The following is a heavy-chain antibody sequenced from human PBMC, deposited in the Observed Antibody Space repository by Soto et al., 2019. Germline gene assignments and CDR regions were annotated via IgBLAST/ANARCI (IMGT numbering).Heavy chain of an antibody. CDR3: ASSSGSYLPNWFDP. CDR2: IYCSGST. D-gene: IGHD3-10*01. J-gene: IGHJ5*02. V-gene: IGHV4-30-4*01. Sequence: PSETLSLTCTVSGGSISSGDYYWSWIRRPPGKGLEWIGYIYCSGSTYYNPSLKSRVTISVDTSKNQFSLKLSSVTAADTAVYYCASSSGSYLPNWFDPWGQGTLVTVSS. CDR1: GGSISSGDYY.